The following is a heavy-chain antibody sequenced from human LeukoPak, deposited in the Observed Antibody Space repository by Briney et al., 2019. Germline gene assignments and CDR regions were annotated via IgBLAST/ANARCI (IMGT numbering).Heavy chain of an antibody. D-gene: IGHD3-10*01. Sequence: GGSLRLSCAASGFTFSRYSMNWVRQAPGKGLEWVSSISSSSSYRYYADSVKGRFTISRDNSKNTLYLQMNSVRAEDTAVYYYAKDRSYYGSASYYPGVFDYWGQGTLVTVSS. CDR2: ISSSSSYR. CDR1: GFTFSRYS. J-gene: IGHJ4*02. CDR3: AKDRSYYGSASYYPGVFDY. V-gene: IGHV3-21*01.